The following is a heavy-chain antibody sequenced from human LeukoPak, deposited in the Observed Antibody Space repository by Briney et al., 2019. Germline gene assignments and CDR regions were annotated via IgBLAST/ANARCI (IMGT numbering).Heavy chain of an antibody. CDR2: IYYSGST. CDR3: ARGVGSSSWYGGFDY. D-gene: IGHD6-13*01. CDR1: GGSISSYY. J-gene: IGHJ4*02. Sequence: SETLSLTCTVSGGSISSYYWSWIRQPPGKGLEWIGYIYYSGSTNYNPSLKSRVTISVDTSKNQFSLKLSSVTAADTAVYYCARGVGSSSWYGGFDYWGQGTLVTVSS. V-gene: IGHV4-59*01.